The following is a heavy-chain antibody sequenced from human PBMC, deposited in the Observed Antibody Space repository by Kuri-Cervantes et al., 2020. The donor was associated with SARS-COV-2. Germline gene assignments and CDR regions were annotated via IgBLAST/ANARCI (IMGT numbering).Heavy chain of an antibody. CDR1: GFTLSTYG. CDR2: ISHDGSKR. D-gene: IGHD5-18*01. V-gene: IGHV3-30*18. CDR3: AKDKRVVSTGNPWRVPYSYDSIEYYNGMDV. J-gene: IGHJ6*02. Sequence: GGSLRLSCASSGFTLSTYGMHWVRQAPGKGLEWVAVISHDGSKRHDADSVKGRFTISRDNSMNTVYLQMNSLRTEDTAVYFCAKDKRVVSTGNPWRVPYSYDSIEYYNGMDVWGQGTTVTVSS.